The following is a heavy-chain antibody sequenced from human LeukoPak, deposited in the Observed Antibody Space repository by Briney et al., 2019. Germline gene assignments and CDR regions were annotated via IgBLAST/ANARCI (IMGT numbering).Heavy chain of an antibody. D-gene: IGHD3-9*01. Sequence: GTSVKVSCKASGFTFTSSAMRWVRQARGQRLEWIGWIVVGSGNTNYAQKFQERVTITRDMSTSTAYMELSSLRSEDTAVYYCAASKMTTYYDILTGYPSLWGQGTLVTVSS. J-gene: IGHJ1*01. CDR2: IVVGSGNT. CDR1: GFTFTSSA. CDR3: AASKMTTYYDILTGYPSL. V-gene: IGHV1-58*02.